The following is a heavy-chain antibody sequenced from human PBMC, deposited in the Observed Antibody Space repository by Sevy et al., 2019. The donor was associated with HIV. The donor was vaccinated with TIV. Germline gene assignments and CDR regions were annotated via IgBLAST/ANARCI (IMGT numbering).Heavy chain of an antibody. Sequence: GGSLRLSCTASGFTLSSYWMSWVRQAPGKGLEWVANIKQDGSQKYYVPSVKGRFTISRDNAKNSLYLQMNSLRAEDTAVYYCATYNYDSSGYYLDYWGQGTLVTVSS. J-gene: IGHJ4*02. CDR2: IKQDGSQK. CDR1: GFTLSSYW. D-gene: IGHD3-22*01. V-gene: IGHV3-7*01. CDR3: ATYNYDSSGYYLDY.